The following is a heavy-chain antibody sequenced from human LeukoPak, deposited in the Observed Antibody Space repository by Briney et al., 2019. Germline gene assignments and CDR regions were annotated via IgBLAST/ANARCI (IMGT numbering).Heavy chain of an antibody. Sequence: PSETLSLTCAVSGGSLSPHYWSWIRQPLGKGLEWIGEINNRGTTNYSPSLKSRVTISVDTSKNQFSLKLTSVTAADTAIYYCARDVSSMFPNWFDPWGQGILVIVSS. CDR3: ARDVSSMFPNWFDP. J-gene: IGHJ5*02. CDR2: INNRGTT. D-gene: IGHD6-6*01. CDR1: GGSLSPHY. V-gene: IGHV4-34*01.